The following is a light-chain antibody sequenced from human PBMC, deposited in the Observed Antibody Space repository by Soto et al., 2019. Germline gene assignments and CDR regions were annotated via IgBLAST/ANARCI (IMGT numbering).Light chain of an antibody. CDR1: QSVSSSY. Sequence: EIVLTQSPGTLSLSPGERATLSCRASQSVSSSYLAWYQQKPGQAPGLLIYGASSRATGIPDRFSGSGSGTDFPLTISRLEPEDFAVYYCQQYGSSPRTFGPGTKVDIK. CDR3: QQYGSSPRT. CDR2: GAS. J-gene: IGKJ3*01. V-gene: IGKV3-20*01.